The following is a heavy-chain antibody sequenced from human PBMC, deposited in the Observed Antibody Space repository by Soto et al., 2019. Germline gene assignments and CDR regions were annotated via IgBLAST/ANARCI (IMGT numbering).Heavy chain of an antibody. CDR2: INPSGGST. J-gene: IGHJ4*02. D-gene: IGHD3-22*01. Sequence: GASVKVSCKASGYTFTSYYMHWVRQAPGQGLEWMGIINPSGGSTSYAQKFQGRVTMTRDTSTSTVYMELSSLRSEDTAVYYCARNTYYYDSSGYYPLPHFDYWGQGTLVTSPQ. CDR3: ARNTYYYDSSGYYPLPHFDY. CDR1: GYTFTSYY. V-gene: IGHV1-46*01.